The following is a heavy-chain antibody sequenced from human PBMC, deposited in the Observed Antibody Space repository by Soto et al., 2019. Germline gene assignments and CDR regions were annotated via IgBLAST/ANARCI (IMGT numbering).Heavy chain of an antibody. V-gene: IGHV2-5*02. CDR3: AHRPPERGLATFDP. CDR2: IYWDDDK. J-gene: IGHJ5*02. D-gene: IGHD1-1*01. CDR1: GFSLSTSGVA. Sequence: SGPTLVNPPQTLTLTCTFSGFSLSTSGVAVGWIRQPPGKALEWLALIYWDDDKRYSPSLKSRLTITKDTSKNQVVLTMTNMDPVDTATYYCAHRPPERGLATFDPWGQGTLVTVSS.